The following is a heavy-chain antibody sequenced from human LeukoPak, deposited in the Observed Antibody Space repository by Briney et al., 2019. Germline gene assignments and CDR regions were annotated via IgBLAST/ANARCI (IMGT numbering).Heavy chain of an antibody. V-gene: IGHV3-49*04. CDR2: IRSKAYGGTT. D-gene: IGHD4-17*01. Sequence: GGSLRLSCAASGFSFSSHGMSWVRQAPGRGLEWVSFIRSKAYGGTTEYAASVKGRFTVSRDDSKSIAYLQMNSLQTEDTAVYYCTRASTEPSSLLPTVPKNYYYSYMDVWGKGTTVTISS. J-gene: IGHJ6*03. CDR3: TRASTEPSSLLPTVPKNYYYSYMDV. CDR1: GFSFSSHG.